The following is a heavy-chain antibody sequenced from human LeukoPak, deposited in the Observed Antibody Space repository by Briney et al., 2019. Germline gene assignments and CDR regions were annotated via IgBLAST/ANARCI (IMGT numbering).Heavy chain of an antibody. J-gene: IGHJ4*02. V-gene: IGHV1-69*02. CDR1: GGTFSSYT. CDR2: IIPILGIA. D-gene: IGHD3-22*01. Sequence: SVKVSCKASGGTFSSYTISWVRQAPGQGLEWVGRIIPILGIANYAQKFQGRVTITADKSTSTAYMELSSLRSEDTAVYYCASTYYYDSSGYYRYDYWGQGTLVTVSS. CDR3: ASTYYYDSSGYYRYDY.